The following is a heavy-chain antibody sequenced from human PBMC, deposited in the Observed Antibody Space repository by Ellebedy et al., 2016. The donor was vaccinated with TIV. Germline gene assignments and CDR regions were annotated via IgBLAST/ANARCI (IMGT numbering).Heavy chain of an antibody. D-gene: IGHD6-19*01. CDR2: ISSSSSYI. CDR3: ARDGRIAVAGDFDY. J-gene: IGHJ4*02. CDR1: GFTFSSYS. V-gene: IGHV3-21*01. Sequence: GESLKISXAASGFTFSSYSMNWVRQAPGKGLEWVSSISSSSSYIYYADSVKGRFTISRDNSKNTLYLQMNSLRAEDTAVYYCARDGRIAVAGDFDYWGQGTLVTVSS.